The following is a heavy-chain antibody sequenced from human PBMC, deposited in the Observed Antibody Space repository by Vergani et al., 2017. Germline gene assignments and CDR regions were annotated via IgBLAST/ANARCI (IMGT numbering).Heavy chain of an antibody. Sequence: EVQLLESGGNLVQPGGSLRLSCAASGFTFTNFAMTWVRQAPGEGLEWVSSISSSSSYIYYADSVKGRFTISRDNAKNSLYLQMNSLRAEDTAVYYCARDRYSSSSPGYFDYWGQGTLVTVSS. V-gene: IGHV3-21*01. D-gene: IGHD6-6*01. CDR3: ARDRYSSSSPGYFDY. CDR1: GFTFTNFA. CDR2: ISSSSSYI. J-gene: IGHJ4*02.